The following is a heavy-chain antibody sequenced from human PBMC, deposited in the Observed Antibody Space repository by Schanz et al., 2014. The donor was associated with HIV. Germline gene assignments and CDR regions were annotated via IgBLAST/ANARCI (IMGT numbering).Heavy chain of an antibody. V-gene: IGHV3-23*01. J-gene: IGHJ3*02. CDR1: GFTLSGYT. D-gene: IGHD5-18*01. CDR3: AIRTPMVTFGAFDI. Sequence: EVQLLESGGGLVLPGGSLRVSCAVSGFTLSGYTMSWVRQAPGKGLEWVSNISVTGDNTYYADSVKGRFTISRDTSKKTLYLQMNSLRADDTAVYFCAIRTPMVTFGAFDIWGRGTWVTVSS. CDR2: ISVTGDNT.